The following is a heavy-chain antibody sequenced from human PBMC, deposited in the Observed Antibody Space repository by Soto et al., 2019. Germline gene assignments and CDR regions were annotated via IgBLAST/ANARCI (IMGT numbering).Heavy chain of an antibody. CDR2: INPDGRTI. D-gene: IGHD1-1*01. CDR1: AFSFSTSW. J-gene: IGHJ4*02. Sequence: GGSLRLSCAASAFSFSTSWMHWVRQAPGEGLVWVSRINPDGRTINYADSVKGRFTISRDNAKNTLYLQMNILRVEDTAVYFCATAGNYRFDKWGLGTLVTSPQ. V-gene: IGHV3-74*01. CDR3: ATAGNYRFDK.